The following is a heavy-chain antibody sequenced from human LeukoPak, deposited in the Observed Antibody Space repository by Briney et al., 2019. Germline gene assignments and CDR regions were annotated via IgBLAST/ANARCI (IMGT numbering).Heavy chain of an antibody. J-gene: IGHJ6*03. CDR2: MNPNSGNT. D-gene: IGHD2-15*01. V-gene: IGHV1-8*03. Sequence: GASVKVSCKASGYTFTSYDINWVRQATGQGLEWMGWMNPNSGNTGYAQKFQGRVTITRNTSISTAYMELSSLRSEDTAVYYCARGYCSGGSCLIRYYYYYMDVWGKGTTVTVSS. CDR1: GYTFTSYD. CDR3: ARGYCSGGSCLIRYYYYYMDV.